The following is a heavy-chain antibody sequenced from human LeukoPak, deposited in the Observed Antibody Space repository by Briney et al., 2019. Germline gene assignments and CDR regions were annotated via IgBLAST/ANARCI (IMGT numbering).Heavy chain of an antibody. CDR1: GGSISSGGYY. CDR2: IYTSGST. Sequence: SETLSLTCAVSGGSISSGGYYWSWIRQPAGKGLEWIGRIYTSGSTNYNPSLKSRVTISVDTSKNQFSLKLSSVTAADTAVYYCARSAPIDYSNVYFDYWGQGTLVTVSS. V-gene: IGHV4-61*02. CDR3: ARSAPIDYSNVYFDY. J-gene: IGHJ4*02. D-gene: IGHD4-11*01.